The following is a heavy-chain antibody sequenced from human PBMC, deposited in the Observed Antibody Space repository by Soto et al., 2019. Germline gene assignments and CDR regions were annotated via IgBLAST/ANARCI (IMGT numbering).Heavy chain of an antibody. CDR1: RFTFSSYG. J-gene: IGHJ6*02. Sequence: EGSLRLSCAASRFTFSSYGMHWVRQAPGKGLEWVAVIWYDGSNKYYADSVKGRFTISRDNSNNTLYLQMNSLRAEDTAVYYCARVRVRYSYGSYYYYGMDVWGQGTTVTVSS. CDR2: IWYDGSNK. V-gene: IGHV3-33*01. CDR3: ARVRVRYSYGSYYYYGMDV. D-gene: IGHD5-18*01.